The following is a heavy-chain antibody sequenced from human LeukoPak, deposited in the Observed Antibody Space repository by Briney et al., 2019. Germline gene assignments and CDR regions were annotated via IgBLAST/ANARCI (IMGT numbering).Heavy chain of an antibody. CDR2: ISWNSGSI. J-gene: IGHJ4*02. V-gene: IGHV3-9*01. CDR1: GFTFDDYA. Sequence: SLRLSCAASGFTFDDYAMHWVRQAPGKGLEWVSGISWNSGSIGYADSVEGRFTISRDNAKNSLYLQMNSLRAEDTALYYCAKEQTYGYSYGIIDYWGQGTLVTVSS. CDR3: AKEQTYGYSYGIIDY. D-gene: IGHD5-18*01.